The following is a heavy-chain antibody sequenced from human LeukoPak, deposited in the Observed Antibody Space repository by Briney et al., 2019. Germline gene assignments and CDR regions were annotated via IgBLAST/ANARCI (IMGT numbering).Heavy chain of an antibody. CDR1: GGSISSGGYH. V-gene: IGHV4-31*03. D-gene: IGHD3-16*01. CDR3: AREHPRGEVDDFDY. Sequence: PSETLSLTCTVSGGSISSGGYHWSWIRQHPGKGLEWIGYIYYSGSTYYNPSLKSRISISVDTSKNQFSLKLTSVTAADTAVYYCAREHPRGEVDDFDYWGQGTLVTVSS. J-gene: IGHJ4*02. CDR2: IYYSGST.